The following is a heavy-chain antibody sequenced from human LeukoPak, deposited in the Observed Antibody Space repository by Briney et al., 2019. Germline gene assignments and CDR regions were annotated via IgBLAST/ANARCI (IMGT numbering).Heavy chain of an antibody. CDR2: ISWNSGSI. Sequence: GGSLRLSCAAFGFTFSSYDMNWVRQAPGKGLEWVSGISWNSGSIGYADSVKGRFTISRDNSKNTLYLQMNSLRAEDTALYYCAKDTSSVSYGYFDYWGQGTLVTVSS. J-gene: IGHJ4*02. CDR1: GFTFSSYD. CDR3: AKDTSSVSYGYFDY. D-gene: IGHD5-18*01. V-gene: IGHV3-9*01.